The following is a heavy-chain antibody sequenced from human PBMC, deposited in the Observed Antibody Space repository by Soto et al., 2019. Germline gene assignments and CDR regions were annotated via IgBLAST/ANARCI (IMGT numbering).Heavy chain of an antibody. V-gene: IGHV1-69*02. CDR3: ATFRGSEGMDV. J-gene: IGHJ6*02. CDR1: GGTFSSYT. Sequence: QVQLVQSGAEVKKPGSSVKVSCKASGGTFSSYTISWVRQAPGQGLEWMGRIIPILGIANYAQKFQGRVTITADKTTSTAYMELSSLRSEDTAVYYCATFRGSEGMDVWGHGTTVTVSS. CDR2: IIPILGIA. D-gene: IGHD3-16*01.